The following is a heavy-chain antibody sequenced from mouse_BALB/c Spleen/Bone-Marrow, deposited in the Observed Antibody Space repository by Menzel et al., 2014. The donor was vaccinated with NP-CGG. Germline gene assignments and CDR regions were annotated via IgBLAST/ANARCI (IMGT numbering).Heavy chain of an antibody. CDR1: GFTFSSYT. CDR2: ISNGGGST. CDR3: ARHSHSFDYDWYFDD. Sequence: EVKLLESGGGLVQPGGSLKLSCAASGFTFSSYTMSWVSQTPEKRLEWVAYISNGGGSTYYPDTVKGRFTISRDNTKNTLSLKMSSLKSENTAIYYCARHSHSFDYDWYFDDWGAGTTVTVSS. V-gene: IGHV5-12-2*01. D-gene: IGHD1-1*01. J-gene: IGHJ1*01.